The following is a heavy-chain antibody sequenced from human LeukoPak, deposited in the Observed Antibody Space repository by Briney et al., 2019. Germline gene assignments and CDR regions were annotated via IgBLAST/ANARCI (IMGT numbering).Heavy chain of an antibody. CDR1: GGSISSGGYY. CDR3: ASSRAAPTVRPSFAFDI. D-gene: IGHD4-11*01. J-gene: IGHJ3*02. Sequence: NPSETLSLTCTVSGGSISSGGYYWSWIRQHPGKGLEWIGYIYYSGSTYYNPSLKSRVTISVDTSKNQFSLKLSSVTAADTAVYYCASSRAAPTVRPSFAFDIWGQGTMVTVSS. V-gene: IGHV4-31*03. CDR2: IYYSGST.